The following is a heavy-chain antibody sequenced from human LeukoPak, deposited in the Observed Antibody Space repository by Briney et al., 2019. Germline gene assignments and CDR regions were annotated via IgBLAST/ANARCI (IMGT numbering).Heavy chain of an antibody. V-gene: IGHV3-66*02. CDR2: IYSGGST. J-gene: IGHJ4*02. CDR1: GFTVSSNY. CDR3: ARYGCSSTSCSNDY. Sequence: GGSLRLSCAASGFTVSSNYMSWVRQAPGKGLEWVSVIYSGGSTYYADSVKGRFTISRDNSKNTLYLQTNSLRAEDTAVYYCARYGCSSTSCSNDYWGQGTLVTVSS. D-gene: IGHD2-2*01.